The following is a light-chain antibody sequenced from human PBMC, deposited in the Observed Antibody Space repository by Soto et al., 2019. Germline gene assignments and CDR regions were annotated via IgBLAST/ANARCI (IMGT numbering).Light chain of an antibody. J-gene: IGKJ1*01. Sequence: EIVMTQSPATLPVSPGERVTLSCRASQSVNFNLAWYQQKPGQAPRLLMYGASSRATGIPARFSGSGSRTEFTLSISSLQSEDFAVYYCQQYENWPRTFGQGTKV. CDR2: GAS. V-gene: IGKV3-15*01. CDR3: QQYENWPRT. CDR1: QSVNFN.